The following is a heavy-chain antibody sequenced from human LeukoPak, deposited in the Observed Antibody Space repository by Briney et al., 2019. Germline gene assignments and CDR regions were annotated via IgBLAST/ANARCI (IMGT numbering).Heavy chain of an antibody. CDR3: AKYVVIVPAGTRAFDY. Sequence: GGSLRLSCAASGFTFSSYAMTWVRQALGKGLEWVSVIGSGGGDIHYADSVKGRFTISRDNSKNTPYLQMNSLRTEDTAVYYCAKYVVIVPAGTRAFDYWGQGTPVTVSS. D-gene: IGHD2-2*01. J-gene: IGHJ4*02. CDR1: GFTFSSYA. CDR2: IGSGGGDI. V-gene: IGHV3-23*01.